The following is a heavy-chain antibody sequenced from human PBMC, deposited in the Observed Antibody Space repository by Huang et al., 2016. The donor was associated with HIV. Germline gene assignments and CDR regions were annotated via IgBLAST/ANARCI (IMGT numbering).Heavy chain of an antibody. J-gene: IGHJ4*02. CDR1: GFKLSGFG. Sequence: QVHLVESGGGVVQPGGSLRISCAASGFKLSGFGMHWVRQAPGKGVEWVAVSSYDGRSQFYTDSVKGRFTISRDTSDNTLSLQMKGLRPDDTAVYYCAKESRWFSDFDHWGQGVLVSVSS. D-gene: IGHD2-15*01. CDR2: SSYDGRSQ. V-gene: IGHV3-30*18. CDR3: AKESRWFSDFDH.